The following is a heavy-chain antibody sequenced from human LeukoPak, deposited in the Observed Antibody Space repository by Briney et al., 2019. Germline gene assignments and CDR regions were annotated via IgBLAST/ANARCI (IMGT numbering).Heavy chain of an antibody. Sequence: ASVKVSCKASGYTFTGYYMHWVRQASGQGLEWMGWINPNSGGTNYAQKFQGRVTMTRDTSISTAYMELSRLRSDDTAVYYCARSLPAHGSSWGIDYWGQGTLVTVSS. J-gene: IGHJ4*02. CDR3: ARSLPAHGSSWGIDY. V-gene: IGHV1-2*02. CDR2: INPNSGGT. D-gene: IGHD6-6*01. CDR1: GYTFTGYY.